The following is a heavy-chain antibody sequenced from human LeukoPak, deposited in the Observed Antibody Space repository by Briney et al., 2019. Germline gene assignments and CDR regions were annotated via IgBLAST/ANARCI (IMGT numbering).Heavy chain of an antibody. D-gene: IGHD5-12*01. CDR1: GFTFSSYA. J-gene: IGHJ4*02. CDR3: AKAKGHIVATMGGDY. Sequence: GGSLRLSCAASGFTFSSYAMSWVRQAPGKGLEWVSAISGSGGSTYYADSVKGRFTISRDNSKNTLYLQMNSLRAEDTAVYYCAKAKGHIVATMGGDYWGQGTLVTVPS. CDR2: ISGSGGST. V-gene: IGHV3-23*01.